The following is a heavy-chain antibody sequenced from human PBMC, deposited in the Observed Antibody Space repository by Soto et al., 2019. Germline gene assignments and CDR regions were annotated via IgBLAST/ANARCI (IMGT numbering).Heavy chain of an antibody. J-gene: IGHJ6*02. CDR2: ISSSSSYI. CDR1: GFTFSSYS. Sequence: GSLLPPGTASGFTFSSYSMNWVRQAPGKGLEWVSSISSSSSYIYYADSVKGRFTISRDNAKNSLYLQMNSLRAEDTAVYYCARAYSYYDFWSGYSSMDVWGQGTKVTVSS. D-gene: IGHD3-3*01. CDR3: ARAYSYYDFWSGYSSMDV. V-gene: IGHV3-21*01.